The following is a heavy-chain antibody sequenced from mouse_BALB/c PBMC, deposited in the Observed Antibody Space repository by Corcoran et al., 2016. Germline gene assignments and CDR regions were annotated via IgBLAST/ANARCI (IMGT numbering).Heavy chain of an antibody. Sequence: EVQLQQSGAELVKPGASVKLSCTASGFNITDTYMHWVKQRPEQGLEWIGRIDPANGNTKSDPKFKGKATITANTSSNTAYLQLSSLTSEDTAVYYCARRAMDYWGQGTSVTVSS. V-gene: IGHV14-3*02. CDR1: GFNITDTY. CDR3: ARRAMDY. CDR2: IDPANGNT. J-gene: IGHJ4*01.